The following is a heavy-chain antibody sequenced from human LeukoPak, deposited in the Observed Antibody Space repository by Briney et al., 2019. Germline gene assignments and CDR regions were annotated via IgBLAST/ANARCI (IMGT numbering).Heavy chain of an antibody. J-gene: IGHJ5*02. CDR1: GYTFTDYV. CDR3: AREVWGFDP. V-gene: IGHV1-3*01. CDR2: INAGNGNT. Sequence: ASVKVPCKASGYTFTDYVMHWVRQAPGQRLEWMGWINAGNGNTKYSQKFQGRVTITRDTSASTVYMELSSLRSEDTAVYYCAREVWGFDPWGQGTLVTVSS. D-gene: IGHD7-27*01.